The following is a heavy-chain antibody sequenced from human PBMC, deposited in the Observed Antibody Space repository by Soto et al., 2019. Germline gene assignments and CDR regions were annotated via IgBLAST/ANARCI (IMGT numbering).Heavy chain of an antibody. V-gene: IGHV3-21*01. CDR1: GFTFSTYS. D-gene: IGHD5-18*01. CDR2: ISSSSGYI. Sequence: EVQLVESGGGLVKPGGSLRLSCAASGFTFSTYSMNWVRQAPGKGLEWVSSISSSSGYIYYADSVKGRFTISRDDAKNSRSLQMNSLRAEDTALYYCARVRSYSYGQGYGMDVWFQGTTVTGSS. J-gene: IGHJ6*02. CDR3: ARVRSYSYGQGYGMDV.